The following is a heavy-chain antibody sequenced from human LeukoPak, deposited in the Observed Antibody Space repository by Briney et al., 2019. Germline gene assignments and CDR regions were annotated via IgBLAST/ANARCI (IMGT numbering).Heavy chain of an antibody. CDR2: ISGSGGST. CDR3: AKDLDYDILSSFDY. Sequence: GGSLRLSCAASGFTFSSYAMSWVRQAPGNGLEWVSAISGSGGSTYYADSVKGRFTISRDNSKNTLYLQMNSLRAEDTAVYYCAKDLDYDILSSFDYWGQGTLVTVSS. V-gene: IGHV3-23*01. J-gene: IGHJ4*02. D-gene: IGHD3-9*01. CDR1: GFTFSSYA.